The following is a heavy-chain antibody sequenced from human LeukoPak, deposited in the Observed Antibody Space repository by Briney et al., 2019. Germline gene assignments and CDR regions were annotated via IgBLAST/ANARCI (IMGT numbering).Heavy chain of an antibody. CDR2: IRSKAYGGTT. V-gene: IGHV3-49*03. CDR3: TRDYEGSGGVAVALS. Sequence: TGGSLRLSCTASGFTFGDYAMSWFRQAPGKGLEWVGFIRSKAYGGTTEYAASVKGRFTISRDDSKSIAYLQMNSLKTEDTAVYYCTRDYEGSGGVAVALSGGQGTLVTVSS. J-gene: IGHJ4*02. D-gene: IGHD6-19*01. CDR1: GFTFGDYA.